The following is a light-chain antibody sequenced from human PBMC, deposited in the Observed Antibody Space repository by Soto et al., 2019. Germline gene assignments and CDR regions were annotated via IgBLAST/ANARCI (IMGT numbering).Light chain of an antibody. Sequence: EIVMTQSPGTLSVSPGERATLSCRASQSVSSNLAWYQQKPGQAPRLLIYSASTRATGIPARFSGSGSGTEFTLTITRLEPEDFAVYYCQQRNNWPPITFGQGTRLDIK. V-gene: IGKV3-15*01. J-gene: IGKJ5*01. CDR3: QQRNNWPPIT. CDR1: QSVSSN. CDR2: SAS.